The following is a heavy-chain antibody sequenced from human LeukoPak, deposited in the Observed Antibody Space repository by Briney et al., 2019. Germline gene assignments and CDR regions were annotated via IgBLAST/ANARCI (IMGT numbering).Heavy chain of an antibody. CDR3: ARGEVVVTRGGVPDFDY. CDR2: ISSSGSTI. J-gene: IGHJ4*02. Sequence: GGSLRLSCAASGFTFSSYEMNWVRQAPGKGLEWVSYISSSGSTIYYADSVKGRFTISRDNAKNSLYLQMNSLRAEDTAVYYCARGEVVVTRGGVPDFDYWGQGTLVTVSS. D-gene: IGHD2-21*02. CDR1: GFTFSSYE. V-gene: IGHV3-48*03.